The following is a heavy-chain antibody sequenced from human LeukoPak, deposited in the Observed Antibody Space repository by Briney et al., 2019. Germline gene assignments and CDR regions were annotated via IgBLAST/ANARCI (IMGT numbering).Heavy chain of an antibody. Sequence: SETLSLTCTVSGGSISRYYWSWIRQPPGKGLEWIGYIYYSGSTNYNPSLKSRVTISVDTSKNQFSLKLSSVTAADTAVYYCAREGGYSAFLDYWGQGTLVTVSS. CDR2: IYYSGST. J-gene: IGHJ4*02. CDR3: AREGGYSAFLDY. V-gene: IGHV4-59*01. D-gene: IGHD5-18*01. CDR1: GGSISRYY.